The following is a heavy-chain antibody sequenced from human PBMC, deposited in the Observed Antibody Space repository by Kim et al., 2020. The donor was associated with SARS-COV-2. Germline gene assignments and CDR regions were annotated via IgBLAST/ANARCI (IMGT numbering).Heavy chain of an antibody. CDR3: AKDLSSGSGDYYYGMDV. V-gene: IGHV3-30*18. J-gene: IGHJ6*02. CDR1: GFTFSSYG. D-gene: IGHD1-26*01. Sequence: GGSLRLSCAASGFTFSSYGMHWVRQAPGKGLEWVAVISYDGSNKYYADSVKGRFTISRDNSKNTLYLQMNSLRAEDTAVYYCAKDLSSGSGDYYYGMDVWGQGTTVTVSS. CDR2: ISYDGSNK.